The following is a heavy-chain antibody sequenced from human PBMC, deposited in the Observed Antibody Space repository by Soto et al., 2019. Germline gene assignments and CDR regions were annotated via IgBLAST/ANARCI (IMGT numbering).Heavy chain of an antibody. CDR1: EYSFTSYW. Sequence: GESLKISCKGSEYSFTSYWIGWVRQMPGKGLEWMGIIYPGDSDTRYSPSFQGQVTISADKSISTAYLQWSSLKASDTAMYYCARRIYGDSYYYYGMDVWGQGTTVTVSS. J-gene: IGHJ6*02. D-gene: IGHD4-17*01. V-gene: IGHV5-51*01. CDR3: ARRIYGDSYYYYGMDV. CDR2: IYPGDSDT.